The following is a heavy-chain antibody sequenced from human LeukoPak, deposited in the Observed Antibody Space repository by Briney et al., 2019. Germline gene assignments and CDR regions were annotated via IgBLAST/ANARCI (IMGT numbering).Heavy chain of an antibody. CDR1: GFTFSSHW. J-gene: IGHJ4*02. CDR3: ARVLIAATGGDY. V-gene: IGHV3-74*01. D-gene: IGHD6-13*01. Sequence: GVSLRLSCAASGFTFSSHWMHWVRQGPGKGLVWVSRINTDGSTTSYADSVKGRFTISRDNAKNTVYLQMNSLRADDTAVYYCARVLIAATGGDYWGQGTLVTVFS. CDR2: INTDGSTT.